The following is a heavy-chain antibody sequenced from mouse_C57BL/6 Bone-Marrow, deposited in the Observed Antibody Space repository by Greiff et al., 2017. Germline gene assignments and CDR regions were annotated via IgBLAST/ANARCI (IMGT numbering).Heavy chain of an antibody. Sequence: QVQLQQPGAELVMPGASVKLSCKASGYTFTSYWMHWVKQRPGQGLEWIGEIDPSDSYTNYNQKFKGKSTLTVDKSSSTAYMQLSSLTSEDSAVYYCARSGDYPYYAMDYWGKGTSVTVSS. CDR1: GYTFTSYW. CDR2: IDPSDSYT. CDR3: ARSGDYPYYAMDY. J-gene: IGHJ4*01. V-gene: IGHV1-69*01. D-gene: IGHD2-4*01.